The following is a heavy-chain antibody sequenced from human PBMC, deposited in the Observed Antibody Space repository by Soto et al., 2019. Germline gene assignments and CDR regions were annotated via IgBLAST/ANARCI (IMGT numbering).Heavy chain of an antibody. D-gene: IGHD6-13*01. CDR3: ARGLIAAAGTRANYYYGMDV. V-gene: IGHV1-69*13. Sequence: VKVSCKASGGTFSSYAISWVRQAPGQGLEWMGGIIPIFGTANYAQKFQGRVTITADESTSTAYMELSSLRSEDTAVYYCARGLIAAAGTRANYYYGMDVWGQGTTVTVSS. CDR2: IIPIFGTA. J-gene: IGHJ6*02. CDR1: GGTFSSYA.